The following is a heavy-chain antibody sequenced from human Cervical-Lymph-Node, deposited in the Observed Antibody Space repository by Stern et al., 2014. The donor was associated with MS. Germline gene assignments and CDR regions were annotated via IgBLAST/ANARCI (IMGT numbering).Heavy chain of an antibody. V-gene: IGHV3-9*01. D-gene: IGHD1-26*01. Sequence: EVQLVESGGGLVQPGRSLRLSCAASGFTFDDYAMHWVRQAPGKGLEWVSGISGNSGSIGYADSVKGRFTISRDNAKNSLYLQMNSLRAEDTALYYCAKGTIWGGGSSIDSWGQGTLVTVSS. CDR1: GFTFDDYA. CDR2: ISGNSGSI. J-gene: IGHJ4*02. CDR3: AKGTIWGGGSSIDS.